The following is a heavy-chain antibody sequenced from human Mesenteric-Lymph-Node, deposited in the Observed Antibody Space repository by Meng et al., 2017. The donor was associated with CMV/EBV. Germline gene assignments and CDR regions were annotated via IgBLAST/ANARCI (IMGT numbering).Heavy chain of an antibody. V-gene: IGHV1-69*05. CDR2: IIPIFGTA. D-gene: IGHD2/OR15-2a*01. J-gene: IGHJ6*02. CDR1: GGTFSSYA. CDR3: ASNVLRAGYYYYGMDV. Sequence: SVKVSCKASGGTFSSYAISWARQAPGQGLEWMGGIIPIFGTANYAQKFQGRVTITTDESTSTAYMELSSLRSEDTAVYYCASNVLRAGYYYYGMDVWGQGTTVTVSS.